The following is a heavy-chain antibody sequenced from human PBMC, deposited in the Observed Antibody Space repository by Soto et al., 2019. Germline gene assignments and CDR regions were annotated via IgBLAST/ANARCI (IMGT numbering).Heavy chain of an antibody. D-gene: IGHD3-3*01. CDR1: GGSFSGYY. J-gene: IGHJ4*02. CDR3: ARGSDKYYDFWSGYPTNHYFDY. CDR2: INHSGIT. V-gene: IGHV4-34*01. Sequence: PSETLSLTCAVYGGSFSGYYWSWIRQPPGKGLEWIGEINHSGITNYNPSLKSRVTISVDTSKNQFSLKLSSVTAADTAVYCCARGSDKYYDFWSGYPTNHYFDYWGQGTLVTVSS.